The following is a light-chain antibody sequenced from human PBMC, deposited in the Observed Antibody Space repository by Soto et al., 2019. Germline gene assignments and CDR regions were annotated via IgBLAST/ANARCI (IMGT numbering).Light chain of an antibody. V-gene: IGKV3-20*01. CDR3: QHYGSSLFT. J-gene: IGKJ3*01. CDR2: GAS. CDR1: QRVSSSY. Sequence: EIVLTQSPGTLSLSPGERATLSCRASQRVSSSYLAWYQQKPGQTPRLLIYGASTSATGIPDRFSGSGSGTDFTLTISRLDPEDFAVYYCQHYGSSLFTFGPGTKVDIK.